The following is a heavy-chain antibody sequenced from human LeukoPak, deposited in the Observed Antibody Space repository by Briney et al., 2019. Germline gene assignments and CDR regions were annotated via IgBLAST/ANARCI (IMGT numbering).Heavy chain of an antibody. Sequence: PGGSRRLSCAASGFTFSSYAMTWVRQAPGQGLEWVSTISGSGGSIYYADSVKGRFTISRDNSKNTLYLQMNSLRAEDTALYYCAKVKTAVTTHFDYWGQGTLVTVSS. D-gene: IGHD4-17*01. V-gene: IGHV3-23*01. CDR1: GFTFSSYA. CDR3: AKVKTAVTTHFDY. J-gene: IGHJ4*02. CDR2: ISGSGGSI.